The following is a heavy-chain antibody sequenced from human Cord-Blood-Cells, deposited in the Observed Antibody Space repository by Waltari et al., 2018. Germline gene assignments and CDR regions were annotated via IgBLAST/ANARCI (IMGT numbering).Heavy chain of an antibody. V-gene: IGHV4-59*01. CDR3: ARGRRYGYSSSWYFDY. CDR2: IYYSGST. J-gene: IGHJ4*02. Sequence: QVQLQESGPGLVKPSETLSLTCTVSGGSISSYYWSWIRQPPGKGLEWIGYIYYSGSTNYNPSLKSRVTISVDTSKNQFSLKLSSVTAADTAVYYCARGRRYGYSSSWYFDYWGQGTLVTVSS. CDR1: GGSISSYY. D-gene: IGHD6-13*01.